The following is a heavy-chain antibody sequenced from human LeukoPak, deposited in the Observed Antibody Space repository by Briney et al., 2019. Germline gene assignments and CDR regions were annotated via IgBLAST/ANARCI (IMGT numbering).Heavy chain of an antibody. J-gene: IGHJ4*02. D-gene: IGHD5-24*01. CDR3: ARDRWLHLYFDY. CDR2: INHSGST. V-gene: IGHV4-34*01. Sequence: SETLSLPCAVYGESFRGYYWSWIRHPPGKGLEWIGEINHSGSTNYTPSVKSRVTISVDTSKNQFSLKLSSVTAADTAVYYCARDRWLHLYFDYWGQGTLVTVSS. CDR1: GESFRGYY.